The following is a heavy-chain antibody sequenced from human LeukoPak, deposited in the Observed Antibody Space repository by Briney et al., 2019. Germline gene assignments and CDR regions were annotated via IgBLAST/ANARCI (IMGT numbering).Heavy chain of an antibody. J-gene: IGHJ4*02. V-gene: IGHV3-9*01. CDR1: GFTFSSYA. Sequence: PGGSLRLSCAASGFTFSSYAMSWVRQAPGKGLEWVSGISWNSGSIGYADSVKGRFTISRDNAKNSLYLQMNSLRAEDTALYYCAKDDLVATGFDYWGQGTLVTVSS. CDR3: AKDDLVATGFDY. CDR2: ISWNSGSI. D-gene: IGHD5-12*01.